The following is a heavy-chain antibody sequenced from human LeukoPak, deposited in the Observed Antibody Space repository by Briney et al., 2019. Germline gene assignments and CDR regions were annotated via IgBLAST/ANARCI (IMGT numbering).Heavy chain of an antibody. V-gene: IGHV4-59*01. D-gene: IGHD6-19*01. CDR3: ARVESSGWYFFDY. CDR2: IYYSGST. Sequence: XXPPXXXLEWIGYIYYSGSTNYNPSLKSRVTISVDTSKNQFSLKLSSATAADTAVYYCARVESSGWYFFDYWGQGTLVTVSS. J-gene: IGHJ4*02.